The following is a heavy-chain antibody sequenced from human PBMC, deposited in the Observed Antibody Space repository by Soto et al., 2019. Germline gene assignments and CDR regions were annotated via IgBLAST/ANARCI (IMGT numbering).Heavy chain of an antibody. CDR1: GGSISSYY. CDR3: ARVQKMNCFDP. Sequence: PSGTLSLTCTVSGGSISSYYWSWIRQPPGKGLEWIGYIYYSGSTNYNPSLKSRVTISVDTSKNQFSLKLSSVTAADTAVYYCARVQKMNCFDPWGQGTLVPVSS. J-gene: IGHJ5*02. V-gene: IGHV4-59*01. CDR2: IYYSGST. D-gene: IGHD1-1*01.